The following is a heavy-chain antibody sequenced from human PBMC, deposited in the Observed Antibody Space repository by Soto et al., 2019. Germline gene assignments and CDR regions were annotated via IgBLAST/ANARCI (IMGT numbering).Heavy chain of an antibody. CDR2: ISFDGSDK. CDR3: AREDLGIAGTFDY. CDR1: GFTFRSYG. D-gene: IGHD6-13*01. J-gene: IGHJ4*02. Sequence: VGSLRLSCAASGFTFRSYGMHWVRQAPGKGLEWLTLISFDGSDKYYADSVKGRFTISRDNSKNMLYLQMDSLGADDTALYYCAREDLGIAGTFDYWGQGTLVTVSS. V-gene: IGHV3-30*03.